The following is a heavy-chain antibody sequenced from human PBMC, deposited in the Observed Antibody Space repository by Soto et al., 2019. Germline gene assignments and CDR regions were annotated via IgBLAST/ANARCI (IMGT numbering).Heavy chain of an antibody. CDR1: GGTFSSYA. D-gene: IGHD3-3*01. J-gene: IGHJ4*02. CDR2: IIPIFGTA. CDR3: ARAQTIFGIITVFDY. V-gene: IGHV1-69*13. Sequence: SVKVSCKASGGTFSSYAISWVRQAPGQGLEWMGGIIPIFGTANYAQRFQGRVTITADESTSTAYMELSSLRSEDTAVYYCARAQTIFGIITVFDYWGQGTLVTVS.